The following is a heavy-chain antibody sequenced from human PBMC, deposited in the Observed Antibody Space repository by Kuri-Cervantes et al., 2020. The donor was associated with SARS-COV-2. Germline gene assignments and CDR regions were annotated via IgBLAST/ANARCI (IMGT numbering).Heavy chain of an antibody. CDR2: INHSGST. Sequence: SETLSLTCAVYGGSFSGYYWSWIRQPPGKGLEWIGEINHSGSTNYNPSLKSRVTISVDTSKNQFSLKLSSVTAADTAVYYCARQGSRLGWFDPWGQGTLVTVSS. CDR1: GGSFSGYY. J-gene: IGHJ5*02. V-gene: IGHV4-34*01. CDR3: ARQGSRLGWFDP. D-gene: IGHD3-16*01.